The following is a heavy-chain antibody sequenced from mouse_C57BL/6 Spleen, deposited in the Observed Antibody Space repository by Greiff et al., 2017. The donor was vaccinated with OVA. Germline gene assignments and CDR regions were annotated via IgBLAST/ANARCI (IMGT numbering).Heavy chain of an antibody. V-gene: IGHV5-4*03. CDR3: ARSALSDGSSSFAY. Sequence: EVKLMESGGGLVKPGGSLKLSCAASGFTFSSYAMSWVRQTPEKRLEWVATISDGGSYTYYPDNVKGRFTISRDNAKNNLYLQMSHLKSEDTAMYYCARSALSDGSSSFAYWGQGTLVTVSA. CDR2: ISDGGSYT. D-gene: IGHD1-1*01. J-gene: IGHJ3*01. CDR1: GFTFSSYA.